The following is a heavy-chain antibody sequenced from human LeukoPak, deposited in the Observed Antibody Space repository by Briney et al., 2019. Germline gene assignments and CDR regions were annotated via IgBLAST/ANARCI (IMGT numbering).Heavy chain of an antibody. CDR1: GGSFSGYY. CDR2: INHSGST. J-gene: IGHJ4*02. Sequence: PSETLSLTCAVYGGSFSGYYWSWIRQPPGKGLEWIGEINHSGSTNYNPSLKSRVTISVDTSKNQFSLKLSSVTAADTAVYYCARLNYDILTGYYPDYWGQGTLSPSPQ. CDR3: ARLNYDILTGYYPDY. V-gene: IGHV4-34*01. D-gene: IGHD3-9*01.